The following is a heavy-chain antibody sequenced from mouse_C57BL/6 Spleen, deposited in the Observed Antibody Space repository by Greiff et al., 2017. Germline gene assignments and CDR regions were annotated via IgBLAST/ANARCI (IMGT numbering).Heavy chain of an antibody. CDR1: GYTFTSYG. CDR2: IYPRSGNT. V-gene: IGHV1-81*01. J-gene: IGHJ1*03. D-gene: IGHD1-1*01. CDR3: ARDYGSSDWYFDV. Sequence: VKVVESGAELARPGASVKLSCKASGYTFTSYGISWVKQRTGQGLEWIGEIYPRSGNTYYNEKFKGKATLTADKSSSTAYMELRSLTSEDSAVYFCARDYGSSDWYFDVWGTGTTVTVSS.